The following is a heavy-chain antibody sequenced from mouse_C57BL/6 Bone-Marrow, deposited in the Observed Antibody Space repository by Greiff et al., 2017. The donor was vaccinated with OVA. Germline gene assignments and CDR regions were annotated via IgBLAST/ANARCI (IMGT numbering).Heavy chain of an antibody. CDR2: IDPSDSYT. Sequence: QVQLQQPGAELVMPGASVKLSCKASGYTFTSYWMHWVKQRPGQGLEWIGEIDPSDSYTNYNQKFTGKSTLTVDKSSSTAYMQLSSLTSEDSAVYYCARSWGYDGAWFAYWGQGTLVTVSA. V-gene: IGHV1-69*01. J-gene: IGHJ3*01. CDR3: ARSWGYDGAWFAY. D-gene: IGHD2-2*01. CDR1: GYTFTSYW.